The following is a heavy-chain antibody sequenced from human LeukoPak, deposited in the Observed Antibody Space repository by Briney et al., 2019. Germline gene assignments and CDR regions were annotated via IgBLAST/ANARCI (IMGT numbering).Heavy chain of an antibody. CDR2: ISSSGSTI. Sequence: GGSLRLSCAASGFTFSSYEMNWVRQAPGKGLEWVSYISSSGSTIYYADSVKGRFTISRDNAKNSLYLQMNSLRAEDTAVYYCARAGERRDGYNYFDYWGQGTLVTVSS. D-gene: IGHD5-24*01. CDR1: GFTFSSYE. V-gene: IGHV3-48*03. J-gene: IGHJ4*02. CDR3: ARAGERRDGYNYFDY.